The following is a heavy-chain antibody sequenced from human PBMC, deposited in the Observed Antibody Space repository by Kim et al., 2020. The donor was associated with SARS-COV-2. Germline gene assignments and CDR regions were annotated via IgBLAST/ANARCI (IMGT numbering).Heavy chain of an antibody. CDR3: ARERSPLRDYSNYSGGAIYYYYYGMDV. V-gene: IGHV1-69*13. CDR1: GGTFSSYA. Sequence: SVKVSCKASGGTFSSYAISWVRQAPGQGLEWMGGIIPIFGTANYAQKFQGRVTITADESTSTAYMELSSLRSEDTAVYCGARERSPLRDYSNYSGGAIYYYYYGMDVWGQGTTVTVSS. J-gene: IGHJ6*02. CDR2: IIPIFGTA. D-gene: IGHD4-4*01.